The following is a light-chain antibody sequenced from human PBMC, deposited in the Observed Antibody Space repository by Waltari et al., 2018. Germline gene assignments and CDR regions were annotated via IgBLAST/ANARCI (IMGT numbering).Light chain of an antibody. CDR1: QSVSSSY. CDR3: QQYGRSPRT. Sequence: ENVLTQSPGTLSLSPGERATLSGRASQSVSSSYLAWHQQKRGQAPRLLIYGASTRATGIPDRFSGSGSGTDFTLTISRLEPEDFAVYYCQQYGRSPRTFGQGTKVEIK. CDR2: GAS. V-gene: IGKV3-20*01. J-gene: IGKJ1*01.